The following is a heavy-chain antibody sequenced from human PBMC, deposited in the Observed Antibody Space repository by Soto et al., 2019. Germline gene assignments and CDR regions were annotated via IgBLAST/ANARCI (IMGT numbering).Heavy chain of an antibody. D-gene: IGHD2-2*01. CDR1: GYTLTSYY. J-gene: IGHJ6*02. V-gene: IGHV1-46*01. Sequence: ASVKVSCKASGYTLTSYYMHWVRQAPGQGLEWMGIINPSGGSTSYAQKFQGRVTMTRDTSTSTVYMELSSLRSEDTAVYYCARGDIVVVPAGYGMDVWGQGTTVTVSS. CDR2: INPSGGST. CDR3: ARGDIVVVPAGYGMDV.